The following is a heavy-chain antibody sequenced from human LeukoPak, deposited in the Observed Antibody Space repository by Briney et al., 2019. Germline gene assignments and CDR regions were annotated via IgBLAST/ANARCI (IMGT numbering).Heavy chain of an antibody. J-gene: IGHJ3*02. CDR2: IWYDGSNK. Sequence: QSGGSLRLSCAASGFTFSSYGMHWVRQAPGKGLEWVAVIWYDGSNKYYADSVKDRFTISRDNSKNTLYPQMNSLRAEDTAVYYCAIYGGNSAEAFDIWGQGTMVTVSS. CDR1: GFTFSSYG. V-gene: IGHV3-33*08. D-gene: IGHD4-23*01. CDR3: AIYGGNSAEAFDI.